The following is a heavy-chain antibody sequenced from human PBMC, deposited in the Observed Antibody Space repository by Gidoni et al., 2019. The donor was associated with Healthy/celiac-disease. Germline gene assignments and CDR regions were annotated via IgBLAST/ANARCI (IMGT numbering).Heavy chain of an antibody. Sequence: QVKLQESGTGLVKPSGTLSLTYAVSGGSISSSNWWSWVRQPPGKGLEWIGEIYHSGSTNYHPSLKSRVTISGDKSKHQFSLKLSSVTAADTAVYYCARKMRFGESWFDPWGQGTLVTVSS. CDR3: ARKMRFGESWFDP. J-gene: IGHJ5*02. D-gene: IGHD3-10*01. CDR2: IYHSGST. CDR1: GGSISSSNW. V-gene: IGHV4-4*02.